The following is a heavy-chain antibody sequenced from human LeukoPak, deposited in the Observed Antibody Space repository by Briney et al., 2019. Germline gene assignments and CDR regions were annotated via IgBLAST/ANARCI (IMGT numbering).Heavy chain of an antibody. CDR1: GFTFDDYA. CDR2: ISWNSGSI. V-gene: IGHV3-9*01. J-gene: IGHJ4*02. Sequence: GGSLRLSCAASGFTFDDYAMHWVRQAPGKGLEWVSGISWNSGSIGYADSVKGRFTISRDNAKNSLYLQMNSLRAEDTTLYYCAKDKHSGYGLIDYWGQGTLVTVSS. CDR3: AKDKHSGYGLIDY. D-gene: IGHD5-12*01.